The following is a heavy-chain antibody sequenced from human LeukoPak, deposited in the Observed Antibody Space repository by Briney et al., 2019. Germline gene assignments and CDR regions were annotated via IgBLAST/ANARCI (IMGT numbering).Heavy chain of an antibody. CDR3: ARDLKGYYYYMDV. J-gene: IGHJ6*03. CDR1: GGSISSYY. Sequence: SETLSLTCTVSGGSISSYYWSWIRQPPGKGLEWIGYIYYSGSTNYNPSLKSRVTMSVDTSKNQFSLKLSSVTAADTAVYYCARDLKGYYYYMDVWGKGPTVTISS. CDR2: IYYSGST. V-gene: IGHV4-59*12.